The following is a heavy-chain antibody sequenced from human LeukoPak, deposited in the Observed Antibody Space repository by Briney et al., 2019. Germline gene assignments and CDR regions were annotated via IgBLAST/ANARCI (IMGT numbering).Heavy chain of an antibody. J-gene: IGHJ5*02. D-gene: IGHD6-13*01. CDR2: MNPNSGNT. Sequence: GASVKVSCKASGYTFTSYDINWVRQATGQGLEWMGWMNPNSGNTGYAQKFQGRVTITRNTSISTAYMELSSLRSEDTAVYYCARGSKYNSRWSRNKWFDPWGQGTLVTVSS. CDR3: ARGSKYNSRWSRNKWFDP. CDR1: GYTFTSYD. V-gene: IGHV1-8*03.